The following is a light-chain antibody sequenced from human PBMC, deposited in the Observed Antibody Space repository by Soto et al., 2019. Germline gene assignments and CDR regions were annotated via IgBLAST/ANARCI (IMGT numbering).Light chain of an antibody. V-gene: IGKV1-9*01. CDR1: QGISSY. CDR2: AAS. CDR3: QQLSSYPRT. Sequence: DIQLTQSPSFLSASVGDRVTITCRASQGISSYLAWYQQKPGKAPKVLIYAASTLQSGVPSRFSGSGSGTEFALTISSLQPEDFATYYCQQLSSYPRTFGQGTKLEIK. J-gene: IGKJ2*01.